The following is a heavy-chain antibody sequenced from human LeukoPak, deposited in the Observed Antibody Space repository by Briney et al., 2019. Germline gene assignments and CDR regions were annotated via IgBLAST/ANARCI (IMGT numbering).Heavy chain of an antibody. CDR1: GYTFTGYY. Sequence: GASVKVSCKASGYTFTGYYVHWVRQAPGQGLEWMGWMNPNSGGTNYAQKFQGWVTMTRDTSISTAYMELSRLRSDDTAVYYCARGSPWSSGWLEYFQHWGQGTLVTVFS. CDR2: MNPNSGGT. CDR3: ARGSPWSSGWLEYFQH. J-gene: IGHJ1*01. V-gene: IGHV1-2*04. D-gene: IGHD6-19*01.